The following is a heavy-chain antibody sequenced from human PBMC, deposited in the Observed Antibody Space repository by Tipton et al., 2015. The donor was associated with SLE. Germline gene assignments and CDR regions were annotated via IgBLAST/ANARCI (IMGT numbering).Heavy chain of an antibody. CDR2: INHSGST. Sequence: GLVKPSETLSLTCAVYGGSFSGYYWSWIRQSPGKGLEWIGEINHSGSTNYNPSLKSRVTISVDTSKNQFSLKLSSVTAADTAVYYCARLPGYSSSSAYYYGMDVWGQGTTVTVSS. J-gene: IGHJ6*02. CDR1: GGSFSGYY. V-gene: IGHV4-34*01. CDR3: ARLPGYSSSSAYYYGMDV. D-gene: IGHD6-6*01.